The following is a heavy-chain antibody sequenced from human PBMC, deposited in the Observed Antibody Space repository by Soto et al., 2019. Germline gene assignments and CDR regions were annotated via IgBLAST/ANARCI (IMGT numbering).Heavy chain of an antibody. J-gene: IGHJ2*01. V-gene: IGHV1-46*01. D-gene: IGHD2-21*02. CDR1: GYTFTSYY. CDR2: INPSGGST. CDR3: ARIYGGCGGDCGGWYFDL. Sequence: QVQLVQSGAEVKKPGASVKVSCKASGYTFTSYYMHWVRQAPGQGLEWMGIINPSGGSTSYAQKFQGRVTRTRDTSTSTVDPERRSRRSEDTAVYYCARIYGGCGGDCGGWYFDLWGRGTLVTVSS.